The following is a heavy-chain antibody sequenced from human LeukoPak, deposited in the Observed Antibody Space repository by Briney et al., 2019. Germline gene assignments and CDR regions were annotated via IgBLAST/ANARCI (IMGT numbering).Heavy chain of an antibody. J-gene: IGHJ3*02. CDR2: VRFDGSDK. CDR3: ADLGVLGI. Sequence: PGGSLRLSCAASGFISKSFDIHWVRQTPGKGLEWVALVRFDGSDKYYADSVRGRFTLSRDNSKNTVYLQMNNLRDEDTALYYCADLGVLGIWGRGTMVTVSS. D-gene: IGHD3-16*01. CDR1: GFISKSFD. V-gene: IGHV3-30*02.